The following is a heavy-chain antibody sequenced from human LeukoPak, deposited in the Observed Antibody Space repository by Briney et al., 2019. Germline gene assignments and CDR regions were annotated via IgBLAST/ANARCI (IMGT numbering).Heavy chain of an antibody. CDR2: INPNSGGT. CDR1: GYTFTGYY. V-gene: IGHV1-2*02. J-gene: IGHJ5*02. CDR3: ARGSSSWYNWFDP. Sequence: ASVKVSCKASGYTFTGYYMHWVRQAPGQGLEWMGWINPNSGGTNYAQKFQGRVTITADKSTSTAYMELSSLRSEDTAVYYCARGSSSWYNWFDPWGQGTLVTVSS. D-gene: IGHD6-13*01.